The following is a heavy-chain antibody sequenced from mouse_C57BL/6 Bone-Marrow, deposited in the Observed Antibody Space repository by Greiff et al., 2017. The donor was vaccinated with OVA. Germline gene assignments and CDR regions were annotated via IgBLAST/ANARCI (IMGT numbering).Heavy chain of an antibody. CDR3: SIWCTTVAFDY. J-gene: IGHJ2*01. V-gene: IGHV1-63*01. CDR1: GYTFTNYW. Sequence: QVQLQESGAELVRPGTSVKMSCKASGYTFTNYWIGWAKQRPGHGLEWIGDIYPGGGYTNYNEKFKGKATLTADKSSSTAYMQFSSLTSEDSAIYYGSIWCTTVAFDYWGQGTTLTVSS. CDR2: IYPGGGYT. D-gene: IGHD1-1*01.